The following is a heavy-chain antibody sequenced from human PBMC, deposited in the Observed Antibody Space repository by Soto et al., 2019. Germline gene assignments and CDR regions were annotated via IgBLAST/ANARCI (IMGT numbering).Heavy chain of an antibody. J-gene: IGHJ4*02. V-gene: IGHV4-59*01. CDR1: GGSISSYY. CDR3: ARVYYDILTGFYNDY. CDR2: IYYSGST. D-gene: IGHD3-9*01. Sequence: SETLSLTCTVSGGSISSYYWSWIRQPPGKGLEWIGYIYYSGSTNYNPSLKSRVTISVDTSKNQFSLKLSSVTAADMAVYYCARVYYDILTGFYNDYWGQGNMVTVSS.